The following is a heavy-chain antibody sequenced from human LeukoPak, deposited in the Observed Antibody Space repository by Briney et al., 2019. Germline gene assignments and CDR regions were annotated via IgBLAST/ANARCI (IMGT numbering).Heavy chain of an antibody. CDR1: GDSISSSHW. J-gene: IGHJ5*02. CDR3: ARGQYCGGDCYLNWFDP. Sequence: PSGTLSLTCAVSGDSISSSHWWGWVRQPPGKGLEWIGSIYYSGSTYYNPSLKSRVTISVDTSKNQFSLKLSSVTAADTAVYYCARGQYCGGDCYLNWFDPWGQGTLVTVSS. V-gene: IGHV4-4*02. CDR2: IYYSGST. D-gene: IGHD2-21*02.